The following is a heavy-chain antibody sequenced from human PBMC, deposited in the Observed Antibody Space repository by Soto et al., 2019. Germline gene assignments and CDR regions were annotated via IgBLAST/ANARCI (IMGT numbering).Heavy chain of an antibody. CDR2: INTGKGNT. J-gene: IGHJ4*02. D-gene: IGHD6-19*01. CDR1: GYTFRSYG. CDR3: ARDVSDHSSGWYYFDS. Sequence: GASVKVSCKASGYTFRSYGIHWVRQAPGQRLEWMGWINTGKGNTKYSQNFQGRVTITRDTTATTAYMELSRLRSEDTALYYCARDVSDHSSGWYYFDSWGQGTLVTVSS. V-gene: IGHV1-3*04.